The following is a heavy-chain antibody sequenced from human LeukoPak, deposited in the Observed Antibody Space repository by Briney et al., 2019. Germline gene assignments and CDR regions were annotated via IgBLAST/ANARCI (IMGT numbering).Heavy chain of an antibody. CDR2: IYYSGST. J-gene: IGHJ4*02. CDR3: ARGENRPYDFWSGYYSYYFDY. CDR1: GGSTSSYY. D-gene: IGHD3-3*01. Sequence: SETLSLTCTVSGGSTSSYYWSWIRQPPGKGLEWIGYIYYSGSTNYNPSLKSRVTISVDTSKNQFSLKLSSVTAADTAVYYCARGENRPYDFWSGYYSYYFDYWGQGTLVTVSS. V-gene: IGHV4-59*01.